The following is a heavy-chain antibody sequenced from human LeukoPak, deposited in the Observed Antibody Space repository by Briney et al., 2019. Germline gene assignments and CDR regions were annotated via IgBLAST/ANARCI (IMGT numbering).Heavy chain of an antibody. D-gene: IGHD1-26*01. CDR2: ISYDGSNK. CDR3: ARSGLHSGSYYY. CDR1: GFTFSSYA. J-gene: IGHJ4*02. V-gene: IGHV3-30*14. Sequence: PGGSLRLCCAASGFTFSSYAMHWVRQAPGKGLEWVAVISYDGSNKYYADSVKGRFTISRDNSKNTLYLQMNSLRAEDTAVYYCARSGLHSGSYYYWGQGTLVTVSS.